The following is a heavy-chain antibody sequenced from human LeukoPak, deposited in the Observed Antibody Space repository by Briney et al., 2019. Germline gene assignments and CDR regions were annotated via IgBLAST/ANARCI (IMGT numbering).Heavy chain of an antibody. CDR3: ATYYHTSSGCKD. CDR2: IKEDGGEK. V-gene: IGHV3-7*05. Sequence: GVSLSLSCAASGFTFSGYWMAWVRQAPGKGLEWVANIKEDGGEKYYVDSVKGRFTISRDNAKNSLYLHMTSLRAEDTAVYFCATYYHTSSGCKDWGQGTLVTVSS. CDR1: GFTFSGYW. D-gene: IGHD3-22*01. J-gene: IGHJ4*02.